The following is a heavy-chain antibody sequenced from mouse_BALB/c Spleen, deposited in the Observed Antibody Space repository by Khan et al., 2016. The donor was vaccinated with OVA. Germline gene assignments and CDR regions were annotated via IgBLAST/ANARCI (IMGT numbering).Heavy chain of an antibody. CDR2: ISTYYGDA. J-gene: IGHJ3*01. V-gene: IGHV1S137*01. CDR1: GYTFTDFA. CDR3: VRGGRFAY. Sequence: QVRLQQSGAELARPGVAVKISCKGSGYTFTDFAMHWVKRGHTKSLEWIGVISTYYGDADYNQKFKGKASMTVDKSSSTAYMELARLTSEDSAIYYCVRGGRFAYWGQGTLVTVSA.